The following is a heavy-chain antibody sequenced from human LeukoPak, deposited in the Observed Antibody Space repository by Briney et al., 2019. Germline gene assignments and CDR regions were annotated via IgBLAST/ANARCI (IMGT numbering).Heavy chain of an antibody. V-gene: IGHV1-69*13. CDR2: IIPIFGTA. D-gene: IGHD6-6*01. CDR3: ARERSSSSGYWFDP. J-gene: IGHJ5*02. Sequence: AASVKVSCKASGGTFSIYAISWVRQAPGQGLEWMGGIIPIFGTANYAQKFQGRVTITADESTSTAYMELSSLRSEDTAVYYCARERSSSSGYWFDPWGQGTLVTVSS. CDR1: GGTFSIYA.